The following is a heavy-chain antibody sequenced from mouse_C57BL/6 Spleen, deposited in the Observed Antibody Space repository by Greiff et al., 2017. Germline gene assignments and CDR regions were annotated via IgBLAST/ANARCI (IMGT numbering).Heavy chain of an antibody. CDR1: VYTFTSYW. CDR3: ALGRRYFGY. D-gene: IGHD4-1*01. V-gene: IGHV1-55*01. Sequence: QVQLQQPGAELVKPGASVKMSCKASVYTFTSYWITWVKQRPGQGLEWIGDIYPGSGSTNYNEKFKSKATLAVDTSSSTAYTQLSSLPSEDSAVYYCALGRRYFGYWGQGATLTVSS. J-gene: IGHJ2*01. CDR2: IYPGSGST.